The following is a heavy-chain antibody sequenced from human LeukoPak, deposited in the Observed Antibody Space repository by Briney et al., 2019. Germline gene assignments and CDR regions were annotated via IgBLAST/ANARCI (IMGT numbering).Heavy chain of an antibody. J-gene: IGHJ3*02. CDR3: ATNTMFRGIHAFDI. V-gene: IGHV5-51*01. Sequence: GESLKFSCKASGYSLTTYSIGWVGQMPGKGLEWMGIIYPGDSDTRHSPSFQGQLTISADKSISTAYVQWSSLRASDSAMYYCATNTMFRGIHAFDIWGQGTMVTVSS. CDR1: GYSLTTYS. D-gene: IGHD3-10*01. CDR2: IYPGDSDT.